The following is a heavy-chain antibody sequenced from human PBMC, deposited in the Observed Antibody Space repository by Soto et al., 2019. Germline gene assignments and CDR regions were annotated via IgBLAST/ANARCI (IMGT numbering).Heavy chain of an antibody. CDR2: INHSGST. CDR3: ARANVLRYFDWLPQDYYYGMDV. CDR1: GGSFSGYY. Sequence: SETLSLTCAVYGGSFSGYYWSWIRQPPGKGLEWIGEINHSGSTNYNPSLKSRVTISVDTSKNQFSLKLSSVTAADTAVYYCARANVLRYFDWLPQDYYYGMDVWGQGTTVT. D-gene: IGHD3-9*01. V-gene: IGHV4-34*01. J-gene: IGHJ6*02.